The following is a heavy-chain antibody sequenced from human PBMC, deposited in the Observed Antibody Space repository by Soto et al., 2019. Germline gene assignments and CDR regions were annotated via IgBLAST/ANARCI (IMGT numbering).Heavy chain of an antibody. CDR1: GFTFSSYS. V-gene: IGHV3-15*01. CDR3: TTESLWFGESRPDY. CDR2: IKSKTDGGTT. D-gene: IGHD3-10*01. J-gene: IGHJ4*02. Sequence: GGSLRLSCAASGFTFSSYSMNWVRQAPGKGLEWVGRIKSKTDGGTTDYAAPVKGRFTISRDDSKNTLYLQMNSLKTEDTAVYYCTTESLWFGESRPDYWGQGTLVTVSS.